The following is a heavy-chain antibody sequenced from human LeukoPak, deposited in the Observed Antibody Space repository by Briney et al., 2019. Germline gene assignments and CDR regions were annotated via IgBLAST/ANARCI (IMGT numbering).Heavy chain of an antibody. V-gene: IGHV4-59*12. CDR3: ASVYSSSWLEYFQH. D-gene: IGHD6-13*01. J-gene: IGHJ1*01. CDR2: IYYSGST. CDR1: GGSISSYY. Sequence: SETLSLTCTVSGGSISSYYWSWIRQPPGKGLEWIGYIYYSGSTNYNPSLKSRVTISVDTSKNQFSLKLSSVTAADTAVYYCASVYSSSWLEYFQHWGQGTLVTVSS.